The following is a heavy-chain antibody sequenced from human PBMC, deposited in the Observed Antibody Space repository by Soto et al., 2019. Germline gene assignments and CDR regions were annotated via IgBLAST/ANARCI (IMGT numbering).Heavy chain of an antibody. J-gene: IGHJ3*02. CDR3: AKHDYGSGSYAFDI. D-gene: IGHD3-10*01. CDR1: GFTFSSYG. V-gene: IGHV3-30*18. CDR2: ISYDGSNK. Sequence: GGSLRLSCAASGFTFSSYGMHRVRQAPGKGLEWVAVISYDGSNKYYADSVKGRFTISRDNSKNTLYLQMNSLRAEDTAVYYCAKHDYGSGSYAFDIWGQGTMVTVSS.